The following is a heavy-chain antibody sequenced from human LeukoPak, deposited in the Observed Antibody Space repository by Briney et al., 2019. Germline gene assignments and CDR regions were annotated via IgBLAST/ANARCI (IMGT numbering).Heavy chain of an antibody. CDR2: IKHDGSEE. J-gene: IGHJ4*02. Sequence: GGSLRLSCVASGLSISGQWMNWVRQAPGQGLEWAANIKHDGSEEYYADSAKGRFTVSGDDGRNSVSLQMNSVRAEDTAVYYCGYTNNFYHWGQGTLVVVSS. V-gene: IGHV3-7*01. CDR1: GLSISGQW. CDR3: GYTNNFYH. D-gene: IGHD3-16*02.